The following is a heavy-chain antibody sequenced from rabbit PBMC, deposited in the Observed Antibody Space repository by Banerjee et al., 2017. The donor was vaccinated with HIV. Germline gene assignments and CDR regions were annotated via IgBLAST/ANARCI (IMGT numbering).Heavy chain of an antibody. V-gene: IGHV1S45*01. CDR2: IGIGSGTT. D-gene: IGHD2-1*01. CDR1: GFSFSSNYY. CDR3: ARDYGDNSAFNL. Sequence: QEQLEESGGDLVKPEGSLTLTCTASGFSFSSNYYMCWVRQAPGKGLEWIGCIGIGSGTTYYANWAKGRFTVSKTSSTTVTLQLNSLTAADTATYFCARDYGDNSAFNLWGQGTLVTVS. J-gene: IGHJ4*01.